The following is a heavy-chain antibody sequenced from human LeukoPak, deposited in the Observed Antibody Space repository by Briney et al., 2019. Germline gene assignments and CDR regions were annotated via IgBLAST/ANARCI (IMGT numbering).Heavy chain of an antibody. V-gene: IGHV3-15*01. CDR2: IKSKTDGGTT. D-gene: IGHD3-22*01. J-gene: IGHJ4*02. CDR1: GFTFSNAW. Sequence: GGSLRLSCAASGFTFSNAWMSWVRQAPGKGLEWVGRIKSKTDGGTTDYAAPVKGRFTISRDDSKNTLYLQMNSLKTEDTAVYYCTGGYYYDSSGSSFDYWSQGTLVTVSS. CDR3: TGGYYYDSSGSSFDY.